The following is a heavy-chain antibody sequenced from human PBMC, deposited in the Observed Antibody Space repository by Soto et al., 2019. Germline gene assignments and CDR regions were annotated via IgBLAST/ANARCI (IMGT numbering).Heavy chain of an antibody. CDR3: ARNIVGANHDVFDI. V-gene: IGHV1-2*04. J-gene: IGHJ3*02. CDR1: GYTFTGYY. Sequence: GASVKVSCKASGYTFTGYYMHWVRQAPGQGLEWMGWINPNSGGTNYAQKFQGWVTMTRDTSISTAYMELSRLRSDDTAVNNYARNIVGANHDVFDIGGKGKMVTVSS. D-gene: IGHD1-26*01. CDR2: INPNSGGT.